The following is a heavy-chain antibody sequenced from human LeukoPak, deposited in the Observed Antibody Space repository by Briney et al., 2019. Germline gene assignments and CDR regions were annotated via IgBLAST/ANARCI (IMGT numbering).Heavy chain of an antibody. V-gene: IGHV3-23*01. J-gene: IGHJ4*02. Sequence: PGGSLRLSCGASGFTFSNYAMSWVRQAPGKGLEWVSTISTTDGRTWFADSVKGRFTISRDDSQKTLYLQMNSLRAEDTAIYYCAKTRREGYNWQGDLDYWGQGTLVTVSS. CDR1: GFTFSNYA. CDR3: AKTRREGYNWQGDLDY. D-gene: IGHD5-24*01. CDR2: ISTTDGRT.